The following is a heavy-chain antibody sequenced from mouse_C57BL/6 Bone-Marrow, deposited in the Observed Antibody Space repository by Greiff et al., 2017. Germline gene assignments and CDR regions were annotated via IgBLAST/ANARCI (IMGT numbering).Heavy chain of an antibody. D-gene: IGHD2-1*01. CDR1: GFNIKNTY. J-gene: IGHJ1*03. CDR3: ARIYYGNYDWYFDV. Sequence: VQLQQSVAELVRPGASVKLSCTASGFNIKNTYMHWVKQRPEQGLEWIGRIDPANGNTKYAPKFQGKATITADTASNTAYRQLSSLTSEDTAIYDCARIYYGNYDWYFDVWGTGTTVTVSS. V-gene: IGHV14-3*01. CDR2: IDPANGNT.